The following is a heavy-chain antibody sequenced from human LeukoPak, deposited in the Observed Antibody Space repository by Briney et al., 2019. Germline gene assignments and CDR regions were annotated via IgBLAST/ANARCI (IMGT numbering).Heavy chain of an antibody. J-gene: IGHJ6*03. CDR1: GGSIYSSSYY. Sequence: SETLSLTCNVSGGSIYSSSYYWGWIRQPPGKGLEWIGSIYYSGSTFYDPSLNSRVTISVDTTKNQFSLKLRAVTAADTAVYYCAREQRGGLSRSLGWLFASYYTYYYMDVWGRGTTVTVSS. CDR2: IYYSGST. V-gene: IGHV4-39*07. CDR3: AREQRGGLSRSLGWLFASYYTYYYMDV. D-gene: IGHD3-3*01.